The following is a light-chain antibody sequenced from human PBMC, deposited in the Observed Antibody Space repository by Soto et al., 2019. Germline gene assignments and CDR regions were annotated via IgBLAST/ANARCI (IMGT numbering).Light chain of an antibody. CDR3: QQYDNYPLT. J-gene: IGKJ4*01. V-gene: IGKV1-5*01. CDR2: HAS. Sequence: DIPMTQSPATLSASVGDRVTITCRASQSVRSWLAWYQQKPGTAPKLLIFHASRLESGVPSRFSGSASGTEFTLTISSLQPDDFATYYCQQYDNYPLTFGGGTKVEIK. CDR1: QSVRSW.